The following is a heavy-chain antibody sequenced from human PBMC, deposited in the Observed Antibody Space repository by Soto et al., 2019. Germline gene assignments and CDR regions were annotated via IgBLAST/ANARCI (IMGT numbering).Heavy chain of an antibody. CDR3: ARGVAYGDYARVAFDI. V-gene: IGHV4-34*01. Sequence: SETLSLTCAVYGGSFSGYYWSWIRQPPGKGLEWIGEINHSGSTNYNPSLKSRVTISVDTSKNQFSLKLSSVTAADTAVYYCARGVAYGDYARVAFDIWGQGTMVTVSS. J-gene: IGHJ3*02. D-gene: IGHD4-17*01. CDR1: GGSFSGYY. CDR2: INHSGST.